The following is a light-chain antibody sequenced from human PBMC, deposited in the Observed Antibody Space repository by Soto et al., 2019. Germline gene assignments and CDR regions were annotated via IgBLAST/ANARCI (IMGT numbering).Light chain of an antibody. J-gene: IGLJ3*02. V-gene: IGLV2-14*01. CDR3: SSYTPSSTVV. CDR1: GGDFGGYNY. CDR2: EVI. Sequence: QSALTQPASVSGSPGQSITISCAGTGGDFGGYNYVSWYQQHPGKAPKLMIYEVIRRPSGISNRFSGSKSGNTASLTISTLQAEDEAEYYCSSYTPSSTVVFGGGTKLTVL.